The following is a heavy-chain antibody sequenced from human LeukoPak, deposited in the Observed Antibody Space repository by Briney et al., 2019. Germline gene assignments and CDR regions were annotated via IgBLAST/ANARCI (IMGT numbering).Heavy chain of an antibody. J-gene: IGHJ4*02. CDR2: INHSGST. Sequence: PSETLSLTCAVYGGCFSGYYWSWIRQPPGKGLEWIGEINHSGSTNYNPSLKSRVTISVDTSKNQFSLKLSSVTAADTAVYYCARLGMFDYWGQGTLVTVSS. CDR1: GGCFSGYY. V-gene: IGHV4-34*01. CDR3: ARLGMFDY.